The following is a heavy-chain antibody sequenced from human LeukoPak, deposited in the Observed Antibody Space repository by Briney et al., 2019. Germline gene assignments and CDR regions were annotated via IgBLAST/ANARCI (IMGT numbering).Heavy chain of an antibody. Sequence: PSETLSLTCSVSGYSFTSGHYWGWIRQPPGKGLEWIANIYHTGSAHYNPSLKSRVTISVDTSKNQFSLKLSSVTAADTAVYYCARYCTSTTCILRGFDYWGQGTLVTASS. V-gene: IGHV4-38-2*01. CDR3: ARYCTSTTCILRGFDY. J-gene: IGHJ4*02. D-gene: IGHD2-2*01. CDR1: GYSFTSGHY. CDR2: IYHTGSA.